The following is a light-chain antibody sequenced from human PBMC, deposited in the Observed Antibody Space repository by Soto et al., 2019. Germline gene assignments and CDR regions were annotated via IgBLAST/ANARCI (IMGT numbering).Light chain of an antibody. CDR1: QSISVW. Sequence: DIQMTQSPSTLSASVGDRVTITCRASQSISVWLAWYQQKAGKAPNLLIYKAPRLESGVPSRFSGSGSETEFTLTISGLQPGDSATYYCQQYNSYSPTFGQGTKVE. J-gene: IGKJ1*01. V-gene: IGKV1-5*03. CDR3: QQYNSYSPT. CDR2: KAP.